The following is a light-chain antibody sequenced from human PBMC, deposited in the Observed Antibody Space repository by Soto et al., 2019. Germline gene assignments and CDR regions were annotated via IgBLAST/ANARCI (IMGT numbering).Light chain of an antibody. V-gene: IGLV1-44*01. Sequence: QPVLTQPPSVSGTPGQRVSISCSGSNSNIGSNVVAWYRHLPGTAPKYLIYFNDQRLSGVPDRISGSKSGTSASLAISGLQSEDEAEYYCVAWDDSLRGRVFGGGTKLTVL. CDR1: NSNIGSNV. CDR3: VAWDDSLRGRV. J-gene: IGLJ3*02. CDR2: FND.